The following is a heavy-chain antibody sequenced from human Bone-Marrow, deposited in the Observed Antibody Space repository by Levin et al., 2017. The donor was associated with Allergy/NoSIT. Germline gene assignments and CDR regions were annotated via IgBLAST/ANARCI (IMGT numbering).Heavy chain of an antibody. CDR2: ISAYNGNT. D-gene: IGHD6-13*01. Sequence: ASVKVSCKASGYTFTSYGISWVRQAPGQGLEWMGWISAYNGNTNYAQKLQGRVTMTTDTSTSTAYMELRSLRSDDTAVYYCARALPRIAAAGTFDYWGQGTLVTVSS. V-gene: IGHV1-18*01. CDR3: ARALPRIAAAGTFDY. CDR1: GYTFTSYG. J-gene: IGHJ4*02.